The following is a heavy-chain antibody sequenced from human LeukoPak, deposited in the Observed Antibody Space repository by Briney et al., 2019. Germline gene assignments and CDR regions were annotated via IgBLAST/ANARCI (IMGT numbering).Heavy chain of an antibody. CDR3: ARCIGWSSDL. CDR1: RGSIRSTSHY. J-gene: IGHJ5*02. V-gene: IGHV4-39*02. CDR2: IYYSGST. Sequence: PSEALSLTCSVSRGSIRSTSHYWGWIRQPPGEGLEWIGFIYYSGSTYYNASLRSRVAIAVDTSKNHLSLTLTSVTAAHTAVYFCARCIGWSSDLWGQGALVTVSS. D-gene: IGHD6-19*01.